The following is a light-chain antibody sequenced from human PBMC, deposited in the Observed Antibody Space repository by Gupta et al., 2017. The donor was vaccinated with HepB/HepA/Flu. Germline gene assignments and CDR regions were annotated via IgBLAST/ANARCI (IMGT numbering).Light chain of an antibody. CDR3: RSYAANNNL. CDR1: VRDVGGYTF. Sequence: QSALTQPPSASGSPGPSVTISCTGTVRDVGGYTFVSWYHQHPGKAPTLLIYAVSNRPSGVPDRFSGSRSGSTAALTVSGFQDEDEADYDCRSYAANNNLFGEGTKLTVL. V-gene: IGLV2-8*01. J-gene: IGLJ3*02. CDR2: AVS.